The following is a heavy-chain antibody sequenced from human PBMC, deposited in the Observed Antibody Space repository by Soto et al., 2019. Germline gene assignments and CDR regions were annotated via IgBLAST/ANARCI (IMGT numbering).Heavy chain of an antibody. CDR3: ARESFSASPNFFDY. CDR2: ISLSGSTI. Sequence: GGSLRLSCAASGFASSNYEMNWVRQAPGKGLEWVSYISLSGSTIYYADSVKGRFTISRDDAKNSLYLQMDSLRADDTAVYYCARESFSASPNFFDYWGQGTLVTVSS. V-gene: IGHV3-48*03. CDR1: GFASSNYE. J-gene: IGHJ4*02. D-gene: IGHD3-3*02.